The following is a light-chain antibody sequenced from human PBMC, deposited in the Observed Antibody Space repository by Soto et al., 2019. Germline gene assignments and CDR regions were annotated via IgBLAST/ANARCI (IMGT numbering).Light chain of an antibody. Sequence: QSALTQPASVSGSPGQTINLSCTGTSSDIGCYNAVSWYQHHPGKAPKLIIYEVTHRPSGVSDRFSASNSGNTASLTISGLQAEDEADYYCNSFRVSHLYVFGTGTKV. J-gene: IGLJ1*01. CDR1: SSDIGCYNA. CDR2: EVT. CDR3: NSFRVSHLYV. V-gene: IGLV2-14*01.